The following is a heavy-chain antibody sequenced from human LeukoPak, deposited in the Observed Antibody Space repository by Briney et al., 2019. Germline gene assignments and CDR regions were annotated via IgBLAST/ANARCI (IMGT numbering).Heavy chain of an antibody. CDR1: AFTSSSYA. D-gene: IGHD2-2*01. CDR2: TSGSGGST. Sequence: PGGSMTLSCAADAFTSSSYAMSWVRQVPGKWLGWVSATSGSGGSTYYADSVKGRFTISRDNSKNTLYLQMNSLRAEDTAVYYCAKDGCSSTSCYYGMDVWGQGTTVTVSS. CDR3: AKDGCSSTSCYYGMDV. V-gene: IGHV3-23*01. J-gene: IGHJ6*02.